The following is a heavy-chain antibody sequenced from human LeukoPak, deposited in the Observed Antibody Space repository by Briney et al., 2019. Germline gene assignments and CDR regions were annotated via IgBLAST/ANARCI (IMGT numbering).Heavy chain of an antibody. V-gene: IGHV1-18*01. J-gene: IGHJ5*02. Sequence: ASVKVSCKASGGTFSSYAISWVRQAPGQGLEWMGWISAYNGNTNYAQKLQGRVTMTTDTSTSTAYMELRSLRSDDTAVYYCARDLGYDFWSGYSNWFDPWGQGTLVTVSS. D-gene: IGHD3-3*01. CDR3: ARDLGYDFWSGYSNWFDP. CDR1: GGTFSSYA. CDR2: ISAYNGNT.